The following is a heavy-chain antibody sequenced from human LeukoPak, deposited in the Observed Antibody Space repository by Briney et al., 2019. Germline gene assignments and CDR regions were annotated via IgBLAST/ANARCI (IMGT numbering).Heavy chain of an antibody. Sequence: SETLSLTFAVSGASIGGYYWSWIRQPPGKGLEYIGYMYYSGSANYNPSHKSRVTISVDTSRNQFSLKLRSVTAADTAVYYCATLKGVDPMFDNWGQGILVTVSS. CDR2: MYYSGSA. CDR1: GASIGGYY. D-gene: IGHD2-8*01. V-gene: IGHV4-59*01. CDR3: ATLKGVDPMFDN. J-gene: IGHJ4*02.